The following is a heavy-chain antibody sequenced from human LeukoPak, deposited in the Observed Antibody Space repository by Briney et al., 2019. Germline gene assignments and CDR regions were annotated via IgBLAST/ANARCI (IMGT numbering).Heavy chain of an antibody. Sequence: PSETLSLTCDVSGASISGYWWSWIRQPAGKGLEWIGRMYTDGDTNYNPALKSRVTVSVDTSKNLFSLKLISVTAADTAVYYCVRAPAGCGGTCPFDSWGQGTLVTVSS. J-gene: IGHJ4*02. V-gene: IGHV4-4*07. D-gene: IGHD2-15*01. CDR1: GASISGYW. CDR2: MYTDGDT. CDR3: VRAPAGCGGTCPFDS.